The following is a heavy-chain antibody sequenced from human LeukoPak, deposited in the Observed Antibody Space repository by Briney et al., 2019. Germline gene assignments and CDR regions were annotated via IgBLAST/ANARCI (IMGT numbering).Heavy chain of an antibody. V-gene: IGHV3-15*01. D-gene: IGHD3-3*01. CDR2: VLSKTDGGTT. J-gene: IGHJ4*02. CDR1: GFTFSSAW. CDR3: ARDRGRITIFGPFDY. Sequence: PGGSLRLSCAASGFTFSSAWMTWVRQAPGKRLEWVGRVLSKTDGGTTEYAAPVKGRFIVSRDDSKNTLYLQMNSLRTEDTAVYYCARDRGRITIFGPFDYWGQGTLVTVSS.